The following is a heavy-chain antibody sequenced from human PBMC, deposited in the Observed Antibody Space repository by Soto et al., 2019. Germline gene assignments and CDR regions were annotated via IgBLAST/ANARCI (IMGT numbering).Heavy chain of an antibody. Sequence: EVQLVQSGGGLVQPGGSLRRSCAASGFSVSSNYMSWVRQAPGKGLEWVSVFYRDGGTFHVDSVKGRFTLSRDNSKNTVFLEMNSLRAEDPAVYFCARRTQLWSPIDYWGQGTLVTVSS. J-gene: IGHJ4*02. D-gene: IGHD5-18*01. CDR2: FYRDGGT. CDR3: ARRTQLWSPIDY. CDR1: GFSVSSNY. V-gene: IGHV3-66*01.